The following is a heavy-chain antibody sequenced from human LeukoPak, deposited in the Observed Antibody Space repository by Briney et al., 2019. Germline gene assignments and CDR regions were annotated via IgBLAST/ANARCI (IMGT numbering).Heavy chain of an antibody. CDR1: GGSISSSSYY. CDR3: ARGKGYGGNWRPYYFDY. V-gene: IGHV4-39*06. J-gene: IGHJ4*02. D-gene: IGHD4-23*01. CDR2: IYYSGST. Sequence: SETLSLTCTFSGGSISSSSYYWGWIRQPPGKGLEWIGSIYYSGSTNYNPSLKSRVTISVDTSKNQFPLKLSSVTAADTAVYYCARGKGYGGNWRPYYFDYWGQGTLVTVSS.